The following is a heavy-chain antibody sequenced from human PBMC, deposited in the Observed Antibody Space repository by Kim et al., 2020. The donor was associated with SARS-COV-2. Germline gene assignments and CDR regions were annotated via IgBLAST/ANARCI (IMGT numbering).Heavy chain of an antibody. Sequence: GGSLRLSCAASGFTFSSYTMHWVRQAPGQGLEWVAVISNDGSYKFYANSVKGRFTISRDNSKNTLYLQMNSLRAEDTAMYYCARDRALRFFDWLGLWGQGTLVTVSS. CDR3: ARDRALRFFDWLGL. V-gene: IGHV3-30*04. J-gene: IGHJ5*02. D-gene: IGHD3-3*01. CDR2: ISNDGSYK. CDR1: GFTFSSYT.